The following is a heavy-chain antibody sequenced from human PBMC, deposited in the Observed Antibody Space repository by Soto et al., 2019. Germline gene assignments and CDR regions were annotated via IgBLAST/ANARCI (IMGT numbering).Heavy chain of an antibody. CDR2: INQDGGDK. V-gene: IGHV3-7*01. Sequence: HGGSMGLSCASSGFTLNNFGITWVRQAPGKGLEWVANINQDGGDKYYADSVKGRFTISRDNARNSLSLQMNSLRAEDTAVYYCARRGLLDFWGQGPLVTVSS. J-gene: IGHJ4*02. CDR3: ARRGLLDF. CDR1: GFTLNNFG.